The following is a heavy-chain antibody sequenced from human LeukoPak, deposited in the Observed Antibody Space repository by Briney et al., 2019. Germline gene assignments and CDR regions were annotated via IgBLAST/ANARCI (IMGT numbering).Heavy chain of an antibody. CDR2: IYTSGSA. V-gene: IGHV4-4*07. J-gene: IGHJ4*02. CDR1: GGSISSYY. CDR3: ASSVDTAMVGGY. D-gene: IGHD5-18*01. Sequence: SETLSLTCTVSGGSISSYYWNWIRQPAGKGLEWIGHIYTSGSANYNPALKGRVSMSVDTSKNQFFLKLSSVTAADTAVYYCASSVDTAMVGGYWGQGTLVTVSS.